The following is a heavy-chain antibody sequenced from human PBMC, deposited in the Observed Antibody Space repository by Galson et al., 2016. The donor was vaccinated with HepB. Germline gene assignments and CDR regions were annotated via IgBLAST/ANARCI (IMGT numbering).Heavy chain of an antibody. CDR3: ATGLQIDY. CDR1: GLTFSGFD. CDR2: ISTSSTYI. V-gene: IGHV3-21*01. Sequence: SLRLSCAASGLTFSGFDMHWVRQAPGKGLEWVSFISTSSTYIYYADSVKGRFIISRDDAKQALYLQMNSLRDEDTAVYYCATGLQIDYWGQGTLITVSS. J-gene: IGHJ4*02.